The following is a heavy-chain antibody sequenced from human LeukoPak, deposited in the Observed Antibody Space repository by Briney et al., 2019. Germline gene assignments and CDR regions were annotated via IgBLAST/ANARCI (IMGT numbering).Heavy chain of an antibody. Sequence: PGGSLRLSCAASGFTFSSYGMHWVCQAPGKGLEWVAFIRYDGSNKYYADSVKGRFTISRDNSKNTLYLQMNSLRAEDTAVYYCAKDANYYGSGSYYFLDYWGQGTLVTVSS. CDR1: GFTFSSYG. V-gene: IGHV3-30*02. J-gene: IGHJ4*02. CDR2: IRYDGSNK. D-gene: IGHD3-10*01. CDR3: AKDANYYGSGSYYFLDY.